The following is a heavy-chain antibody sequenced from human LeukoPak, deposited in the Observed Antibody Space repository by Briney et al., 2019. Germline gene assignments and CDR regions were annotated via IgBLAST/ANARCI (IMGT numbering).Heavy chain of an antibody. CDR3: VRYYDGSGNLGGYYYYYGMDV. D-gene: IGHD3-10*01. J-gene: IGHJ6*02. V-gene: IGHV4-59*01. Sequence: SETLFLSCTVSCGSISSYYWRRIRQPPGRGLEWIGYFHCSGSTNYNPSLKGQVTISVDTSKNQFSLKLSSVTGADTAVYYCVRYYDGSGNLGGYYYYYGMDVWGQGTTVTVSS. CDR2: FHCSGST. CDR1: CGSISSYY.